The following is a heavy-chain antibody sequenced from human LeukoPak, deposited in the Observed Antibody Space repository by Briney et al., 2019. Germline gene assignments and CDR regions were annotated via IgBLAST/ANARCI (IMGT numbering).Heavy chain of an antibody. Sequence: SETLSLTCTIPGGSISSSSYYWGWIRQPPGKGLEWIGSIYYSGSTYYNPSLKSRVTISVDTSKNQFSLKLSSVTAADTAVYYCARLRDGRWLLEYWGQGTLVTVSS. CDR1: GGSISSSSYY. CDR2: IYYSGST. V-gene: IGHV4-39*01. J-gene: IGHJ4*02. D-gene: IGHD5-24*01. CDR3: ARLRDGRWLLEY.